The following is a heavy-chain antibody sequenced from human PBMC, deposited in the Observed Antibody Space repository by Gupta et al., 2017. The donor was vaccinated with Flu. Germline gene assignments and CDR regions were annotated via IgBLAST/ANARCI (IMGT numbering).Heavy chain of an antibody. CDR3: ARAWEARGYFDY. J-gene: IGHJ4*02. CDR1: GSTFSSYS. V-gene: IGHV3-21*01. CDR2: ISSSSSYI. D-gene: IGHD1-26*01. Sequence: EVQLVESGGGLVKPGGSLKLSCVASGSTFSSYSGNWVRQAPGKGLEWVSFISSSSSYIYYADSVKGRFTISRDNAKNSLYLQMNNLRAEDTAVYYCARAWEARGYFDYWGQGALVTVSS.